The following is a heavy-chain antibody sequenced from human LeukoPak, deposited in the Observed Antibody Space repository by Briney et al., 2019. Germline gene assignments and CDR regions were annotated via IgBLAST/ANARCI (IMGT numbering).Heavy chain of an antibody. Sequence: GGSLRLSCGASGFTFDDYWMSWVRQAPGKGLEWVSAISGSGGSTYYADSVKGRFTISRDNSKNTLYLQMNSLRAEDTAVYYCAKGIDSSGYYVDYWGQGTLVTVSS. CDR1: GFTFDDYW. D-gene: IGHD3-22*01. J-gene: IGHJ4*02. CDR3: AKGIDSSGYYVDY. V-gene: IGHV3-23*01. CDR2: ISGSGGST.